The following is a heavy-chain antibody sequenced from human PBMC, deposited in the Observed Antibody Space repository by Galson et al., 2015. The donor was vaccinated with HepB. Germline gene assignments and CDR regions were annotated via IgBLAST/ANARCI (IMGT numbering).Heavy chain of an antibody. CDR2: INRSGNI. Sequence: SETLSLTCAVYGGSFSGYYWTWIRQPPGKGLEWIGDINRSGNINCTPSRKSRVTISLDTSKTQFSLKLRSVTAADTGVYYCARADRGVIIVHHYYYMDVWGKGTTVTVSS. CDR1: GGSFSGYY. CDR3: ARADRGVIIVHHYYYMDV. D-gene: IGHD3-10*01. V-gene: IGHV4-34*01. J-gene: IGHJ6*03.